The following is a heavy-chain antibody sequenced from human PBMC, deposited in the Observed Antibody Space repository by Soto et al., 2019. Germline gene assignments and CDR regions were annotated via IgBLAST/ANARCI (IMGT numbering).Heavy chain of an antibody. V-gene: IGHV3-33*01. D-gene: IGHD6-19*01. J-gene: IGHJ6*02. Sequence: GGSLRLSCAASGFTSSSYGMHWVRQAPGKGLEWVAVIWYDGSNKYYADSVKGRFTISRDNSKNTLYLQMNSLRAEDTAVYYYASSGWYYYYGMDVWGQGTTVTVSS. CDR1: GFTSSSYG. CDR3: ASSGWYYYYGMDV. CDR2: IWYDGSNK.